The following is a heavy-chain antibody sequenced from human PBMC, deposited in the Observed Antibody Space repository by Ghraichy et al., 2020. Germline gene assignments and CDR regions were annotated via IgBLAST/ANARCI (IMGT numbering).Heavy chain of an antibody. CDR2: IYNSGST. J-gene: IGHJ4*01. D-gene: IGHD6-13*01. Sequence: SETLSLTCTVSGGSISSYSWSWIRQPPGKGLGWIGYIYNSGSTNYNPSLKSRVTISADTSKNQFSLKLNSVTAADTAVYYCARATSGTGPDYWGQGTLVTVSS. CDR3: ARATSGTGPDY. V-gene: IGHV4-59*01. CDR1: GGSISSYS.